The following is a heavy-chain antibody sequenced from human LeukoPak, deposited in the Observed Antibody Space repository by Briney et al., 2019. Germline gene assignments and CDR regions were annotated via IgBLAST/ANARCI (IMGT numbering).Heavy chain of an antibody. CDR3: ARSGAWGYFDY. Sequence: SETLSLTCTVSGGSISSSSYYWGWIRQPPGKGLEWIGSIYYSGSTYYNPSLKSRVTISVDTSKNQFSLKLSSVTAADTAVYYCARSGAWGYFDYWGQGTLVTVSS. D-gene: IGHD3-16*01. CDR2: IYYSGST. CDR1: GGSISSSSYY. J-gene: IGHJ4*02. V-gene: IGHV4-39*07.